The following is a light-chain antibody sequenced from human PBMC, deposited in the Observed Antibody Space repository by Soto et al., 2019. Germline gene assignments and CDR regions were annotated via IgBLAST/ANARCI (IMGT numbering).Light chain of an antibody. CDR3: QQYGSSPPFT. V-gene: IGKV3-20*01. CDR2: CAS. J-gene: IGKJ3*01. CDR1: QGVSSTY. Sequence: ESVLTQSPGTLSLSPGERATLSCRASQGVSSTYLAWYQQKPGQAPRLLIFCASNRATGIPDRFSASGSGTDFTLTISRLEPEDFAVYYCQQYGSSPPFTFGPGTKVDIK.